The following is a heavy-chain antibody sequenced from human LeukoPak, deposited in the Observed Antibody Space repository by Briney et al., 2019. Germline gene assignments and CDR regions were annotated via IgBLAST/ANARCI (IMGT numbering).Heavy chain of an antibody. J-gene: IGHJ3*01. V-gene: IGHV3-30*15. CDR2: SSSDGGEQ. CDR3: ARESSSRRFVFDV. D-gene: IGHD6-13*01. CDR1: GFTFRGNL. Sequence: PGTSLRLSCAASGFTFRGNLLHWVRQAPGKGLEWVAGSSSDGGEQYYADSVKGRFTFSRDNSKSTLVFQMSSLRPDDTAVYYCARESSSRRFVFDVWGQGTLVTVSS.